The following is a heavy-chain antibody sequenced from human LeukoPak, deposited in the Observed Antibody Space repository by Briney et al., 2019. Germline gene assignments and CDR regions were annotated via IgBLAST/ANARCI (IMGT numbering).Heavy chain of an antibody. D-gene: IGHD3-22*01. J-gene: IGHJ4*02. CDR2: IYSGGST. CDR3: ARVRYYDSSGYYYIGYFDY. V-gene: IGHV3-53*01. Sequence: PGGSLRLSCAASGFTVSSNYMSWVRQAPGKGLEWVSVIYSGGSTYYADSVKGRFTISRDNSKNTLYLQMNGLRAEDTAVYYCARVRYYDSSGYYYIGYFDYWGQGTLVTVSS. CDR1: GFTVSSNY.